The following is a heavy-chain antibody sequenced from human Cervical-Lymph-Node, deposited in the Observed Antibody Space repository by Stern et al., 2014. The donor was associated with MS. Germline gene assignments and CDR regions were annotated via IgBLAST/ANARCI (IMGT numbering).Heavy chain of an antibody. J-gene: IGHJ5*02. V-gene: IGHV1-69*06. CDR1: GGTVSSHT. D-gene: IGHD3-10*02. Sequence: VQLEESGAEVKKPGSSVKVSCKASGGTVSSHTISWVRQAPGQGLEWMGGIIPIFGNPNYAQKFQGRFTITADKSTSTAYLELNSLRSDDTAVYYCAREVTMVGFDPWGQGTLVTVSS. CDR2: IIPIFGNP. CDR3: AREVTMVGFDP.